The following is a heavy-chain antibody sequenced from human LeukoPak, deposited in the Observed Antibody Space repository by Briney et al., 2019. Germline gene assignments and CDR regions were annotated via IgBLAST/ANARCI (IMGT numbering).Heavy chain of an antibody. Sequence: GGSLRLSCAASGFTFSNAWMSWVRQAPGKGLEWVGRIKSKTDGGTTDYAAPVKGRFTISRDDSKNTLYLQMNSLKTEDTAVYYCTTEYGDTSYYFDYWGQGTLVTVSS. CDR3: TTEYGDTSYYFDY. CDR2: IKSKTDGGTT. CDR1: GFTFSNAW. D-gene: IGHD1-26*01. J-gene: IGHJ4*02. V-gene: IGHV3-15*01.